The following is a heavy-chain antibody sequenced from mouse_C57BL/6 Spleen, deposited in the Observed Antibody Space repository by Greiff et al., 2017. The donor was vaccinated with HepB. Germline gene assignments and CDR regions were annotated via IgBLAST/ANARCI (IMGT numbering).Heavy chain of an antibody. CDR2: IYPGDGDT. J-gene: IGHJ2*01. CDR1: GYAFSSSW. CDR3: ARGLGRGDYFDY. V-gene: IGHV1-82*01. Sequence: VKLQESGPELVKPGASVKISCKASGYAFSSSWMNWVKQRPGKGLEWIGRIYPGDGDTNYNGKFKGKATLTADKSSSTAYVQLSSLTSEDSAVYFCARGLGRGDYFDYWGQGTTLTVSS. D-gene: IGHD4-1*01.